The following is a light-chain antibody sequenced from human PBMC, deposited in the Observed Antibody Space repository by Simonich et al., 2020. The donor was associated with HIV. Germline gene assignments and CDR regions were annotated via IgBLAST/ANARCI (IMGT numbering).Light chain of an antibody. CDR3: QQYNSYSLT. J-gene: IGKJ4*01. CDR2: KAS. CDR1: QSISSW. V-gene: IGKV1-5*03. Sequence: VGDIVTITCRASQSISSWLAWYQQKPGKAPKLLIYKASSLESGVPSRFSGSGSATEFTLTISSLQPDDFATYYCQQYNSYSLTFGGGTKVEIK.